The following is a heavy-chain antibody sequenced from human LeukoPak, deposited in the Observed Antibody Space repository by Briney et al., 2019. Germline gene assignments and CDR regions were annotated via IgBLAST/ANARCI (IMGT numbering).Heavy chain of an antibody. Sequence: SVTLSLTCTVSGGSISSGDYYWSWIRQPPGKGLEWIGYIYYSGSTYYNPSLKSRVTISVDTSKNQFSLKLSSVTAADTAVYYCASMVVTAPESYYFDYWGQGTLVTVSS. D-gene: IGHD2-21*02. CDR3: ASMVVTAPESYYFDY. CDR1: GGSISSGDYY. CDR2: IYYSGST. V-gene: IGHV4-30-4*01. J-gene: IGHJ4*02.